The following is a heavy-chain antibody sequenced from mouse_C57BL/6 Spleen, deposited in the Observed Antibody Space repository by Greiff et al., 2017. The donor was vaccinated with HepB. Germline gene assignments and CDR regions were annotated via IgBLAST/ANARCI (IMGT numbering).Heavy chain of an antibody. CDR3: ARGLRGAMDY. V-gene: IGHV1-54*01. D-gene: IGHD3-2*02. J-gene: IGHJ4*01. CDR1: GYAFTNYL. CDR2: INPGSGGT. Sequence: VQLQQSGAELVRPGTSVKVSSKASGYAFTNYLIEWVKQRPGQGLEWIGVINPGSGGTNYNEKFKGKATLTADKSSSTAYMQLSSLTSEDSAVYFCARGLRGAMDYWGQGTSVTVSS.